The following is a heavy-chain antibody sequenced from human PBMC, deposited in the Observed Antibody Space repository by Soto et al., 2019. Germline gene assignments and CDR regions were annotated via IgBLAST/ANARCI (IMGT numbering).Heavy chain of an antibody. CDR1: GYTFTSYG. CDR3: ARAEHQGDYFDY. D-gene: IGHD1-26*01. J-gene: IGHJ4*02. CDR2: ISAYNGNT. V-gene: IGHV1-18*01. Sequence: ASVKVSCKASGYTFTSYGISWVRQAPGQGLEWMGWISAYNGNTNYAQKLQGRVTITTDTSTSTAYMELRSLGSDDTAVYYCARAEHQGDYFDYWGQGTLVTVSS.